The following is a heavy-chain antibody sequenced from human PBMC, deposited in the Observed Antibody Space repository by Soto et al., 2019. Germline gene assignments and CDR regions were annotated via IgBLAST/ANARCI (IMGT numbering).Heavy chain of an antibody. D-gene: IGHD3-3*01. CDR1: GYTFTSYG. Sequence: ASVKVSCKASGYTFTSYGVSWVRQAPGQGFEWMGWISVYNGNTNYAQKLQGRVTMTTDTSTSTAYMELRSLRSDDTAVYYCARVYDFRSGYSNPFDYWGQGTLVTVSS. CDR2: ISVYNGNT. J-gene: IGHJ4*02. V-gene: IGHV1-18*01. CDR3: ARVYDFRSGYSNPFDY.